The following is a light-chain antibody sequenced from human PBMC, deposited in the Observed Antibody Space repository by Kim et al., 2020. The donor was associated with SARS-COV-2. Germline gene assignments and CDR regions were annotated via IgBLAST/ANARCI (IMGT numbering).Light chain of an antibody. CDR3: QQYYSTPRT. J-gene: IGKJ4*01. V-gene: IGKV4-1*01. Sequence: DIVMTQSPDSLAASLGERATINCKSSQSVLYSSKNKNYLAWYQQKPGQPPKLLIYWASTRESGVPDRFSGSESGTDFTLSISSLQAEDVAVYYCQQYYSTPRTFGGGTKVDIK. CDR2: WAS. CDR1: QSVLYSSKNKNY.